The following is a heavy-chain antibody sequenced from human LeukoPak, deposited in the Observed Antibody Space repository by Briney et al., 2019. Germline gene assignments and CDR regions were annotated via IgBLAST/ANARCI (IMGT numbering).Heavy chain of an antibody. J-gene: IGHJ4*02. CDR3: AKRHGDYFGY. Sequence: GGSLRLSCAASGFPFSSYAMSWVRQPPVKGLECISTISDSFRITDDADSVKGRFTISRDNSKNTLYLQMNTLRAEDTAVYYCAKRHGDYFGYWGQGTLVTVSS. V-gene: IGHV3-23*01. D-gene: IGHD4-17*01. CDR1: GFPFSSYA. CDR2: ISDSFRIT.